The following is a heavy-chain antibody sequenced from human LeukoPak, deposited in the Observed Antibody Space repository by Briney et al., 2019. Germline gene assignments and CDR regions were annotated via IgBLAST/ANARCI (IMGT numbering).Heavy chain of an antibody. CDR1: GFTLSSYG. CDR3: AKVYGGNGNDAFDI. Sequence: PGSSLRLSCAASGFTLSSYGMHWVRQAPGKGLEWVALILYDGSNKSYEDSVKGRFTISRDNSKNTLYLQMNSLRAEDTAVYYCAKVYGGNGNDAFDIWGQGTMVTVSS. V-gene: IGHV3-30*18. D-gene: IGHD4-23*01. J-gene: IGHJ3*02. CDR2: ILYDGSNK.